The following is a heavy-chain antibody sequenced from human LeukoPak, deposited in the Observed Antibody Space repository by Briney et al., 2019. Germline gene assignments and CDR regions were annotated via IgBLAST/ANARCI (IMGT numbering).Heavy chain of an antibody. V-gene: IGHV4-39*01. D-gene: IGHD4-11*01. J-gene: IGHJ5*02. CDR2: IYYSGST. Sequence: SETLSLTCTVSGGSISSSSYYWGWIRQPPGTGLEWIGSIYYSGSTYYNPSLKSRVTISVDTSKNQFSLKLSSVTAADTAVYYCARLGRYSNLSGDWFDPWGQGTLVTVSS. CDR1: GGSISSSSYY. CDR3: ARLGRYSNLSGDWFDP.